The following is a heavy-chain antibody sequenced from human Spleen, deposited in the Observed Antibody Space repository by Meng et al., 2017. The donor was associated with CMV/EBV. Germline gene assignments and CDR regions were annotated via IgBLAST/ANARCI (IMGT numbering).Heavy chain of an antibody. CDR3: ARDAWCSTTNCYHI. CDR1: GGSISSGAYY. D-gene: IGHD2-2*01. J-gene: IGHJ3*02. Sequence: SETLSLTCTVSGGSISSGAYYWGWIRQPPGKGLEWIGTIHYGGSTYYNPSLARRVSISIDASKSQFSLRLRSVTAADTAVYYCARDAWCSTTNCYHIWGQGTMVTVSS. V-gene: IGHV4-39*07. CDR2: IHYGGST.